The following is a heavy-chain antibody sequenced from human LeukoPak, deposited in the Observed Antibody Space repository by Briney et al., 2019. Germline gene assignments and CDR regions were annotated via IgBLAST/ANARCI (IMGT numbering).Heavy chain of an antibody. D-gene: IGHD3-16*01. V-gene: IGHV1-2*02. Sequence: RASVKVSCKASGYTFTGYYMHWVRQAPGQGLEWMGWINPNSGGTNYAQKFQGRVTMTRDTSISTAYMELSRLRSDDTAVYYCAREPLGGGTFDYWGQGTLVTVSS. CDR2: INPNSGGT. CDR3: AREPLGGGTFDY. J-gene: IGHJ4*02. CDR1: GYTFTGYY.